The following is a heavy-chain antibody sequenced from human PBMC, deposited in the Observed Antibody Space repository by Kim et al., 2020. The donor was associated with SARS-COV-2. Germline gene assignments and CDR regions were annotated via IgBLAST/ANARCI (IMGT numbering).Heavy chain of an antibody. Sequence: SVKVSCKASGGTFSSYAISWVRQAPGQGLEWMGGIIPIFGTANYAQKFQGRVTITADESTSTAYMELSSLRSEDTAVYYCASCSDTASIPYYYYGMDVWGQGTTVTVSS. J-gene: IGHJ6*02. D-gene: IGHD5-18*01. CDR1: GGTFSSYA. CDR3: ASCSDTASIPYYYYGMDV. V-gene: IGHV1-69*13. CDR2: IIPIFGTA.